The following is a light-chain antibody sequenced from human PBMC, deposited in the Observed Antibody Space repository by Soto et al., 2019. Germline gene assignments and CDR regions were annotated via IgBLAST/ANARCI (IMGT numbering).Light chain of an antibody. CDR2: DAS. J-gene: IGKJ3*01. CDR1: QSVSIN. V-gene: IGKV3D-15*01. CDR3: QQLNIYPLT. Sequence: EIVMTQSPGTLSVSPGERATLSCRASQSVSINLAWYQQKPGQAPRLLIYDASTRATGIPARFSGSGSGTEFTLTISSLQSKDFATYYCQQLNIYPLTFGPGTRVDIK.